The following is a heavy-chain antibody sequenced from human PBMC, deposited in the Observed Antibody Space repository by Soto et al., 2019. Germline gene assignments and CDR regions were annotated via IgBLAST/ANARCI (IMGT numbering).Heavy chain of an antibody. D-gene: IGHD6-6*01. Sequence: QVQLQESGPGLVKPSQTLSLTCTVSGGSISSGGYYWSWIRQHPGKGLEWIGYIYCSGSTYYNPSLKSRVTISVDTSKNQFSLKLSSVTAADTAVYYCAREGIAARPHGMDVWGQGTTVTVSS. V-gene: IGHV4-31*03. CDR3: AREGIAARPHGMDV. CDR1: GGSISSGGYY. CDR2: IYCSGST. J-gene: IGHJ6*02.